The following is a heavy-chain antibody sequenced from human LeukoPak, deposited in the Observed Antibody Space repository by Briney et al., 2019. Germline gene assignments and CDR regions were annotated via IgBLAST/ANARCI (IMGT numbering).Heavy chain of an antibody. Sequence: GGSLRLSCAASGFTFSSYAMSWVRQAPGKGLEWVSAISGSGGSTYYADSVKGRFTISRDNSKNTLYLQMNSLRAEDTAVYYCAKDLRQDYDFWSGYYTGMDVWGKGTTVTVSS. D-gene: IGHD3-3*01. V-gene: IGHV3-23*01. CDR2: ISGSGGST. CDR3: AKDLRQDYDFWSGYYTGMDV. CDR1: GFTFSSYA. J-gene: IGHJ6*03.